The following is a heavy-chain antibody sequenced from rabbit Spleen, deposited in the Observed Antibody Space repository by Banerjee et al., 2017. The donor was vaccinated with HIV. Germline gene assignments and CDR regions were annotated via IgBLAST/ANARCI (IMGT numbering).Heavy chain of an antibody. V-gene: IGHV1S40*01. Sequence: QSLEESGGDLVKPGASLTLTCTASGFSFSSSYYMCWVRQAPGKGLEWIACIYAGSSDSTYYASWAKGRFTISKTSSTTVTLQMTSLTAADTATYFCAREDVSGYIYADLWGPGTLVTVS. J-gene: IGHJ4*01. CDR2: IYAGSSDST. CDR1: GFSFSSSYY. D-gene: IGHD6-1*01. CDR3: AREDVSGYIYADL.